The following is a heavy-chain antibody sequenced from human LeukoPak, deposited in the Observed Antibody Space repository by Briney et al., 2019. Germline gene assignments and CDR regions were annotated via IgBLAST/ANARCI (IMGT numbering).Heavy chain of an antibody. CDR2: ISYDGSNK. CDR1: GFTFSSYA. V-gene: IGHV3-30*04. D-gene: IGHD6-19*01. CDR3: ARFHWETAVAGLHA. Sequence: GGSLRLSCAASGFTFSSYAMHWVRQAPGKGLEWVAVISYDGSNKYYADSVKGRFTISRDNSKNTLYLQVNSLRAEDTAVYYCARFHWETAVAGLHAWGQGTLVTVSS. J-gene: IGHJ4*02.